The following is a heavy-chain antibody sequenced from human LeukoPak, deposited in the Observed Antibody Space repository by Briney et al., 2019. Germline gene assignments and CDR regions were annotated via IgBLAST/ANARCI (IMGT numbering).Heavy chain of an antibody. J-gene: IGHJ6*03. D-gene: IGHD6-13*01. Sequence: GASVKVSCKVSGYTLTELSMHWVRQAPGKGLEWMGGFDPEDGETIYAQRFQGRVTMTTDTSTSTAYMELRSLRSDDTAVYYCXXXXXSSWYGHYYYYYYMDVWGKGTTVTVSS. CDR2: FDPEDGET. V-gene: IGHV1-24*01. CDR3: XXXXXSSWYGHYYYYYYMDV. CDR1: GYTLTELS.